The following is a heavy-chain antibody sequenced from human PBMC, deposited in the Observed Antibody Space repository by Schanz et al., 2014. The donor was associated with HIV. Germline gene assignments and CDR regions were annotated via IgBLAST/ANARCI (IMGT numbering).Heavy chain of an antibody. CDR2: ISSSSSTI. Sequence: EVQVVESGGGLAQPGRSLRLSCAASGFTFSSYSMNWVRQAPGKGLEWVSYISSSSSTIYYADSVKGRFTISRDNAKKSLYLQMNSLRDEDTAVYYCARTAPTKYYYDSSGVRGAFDIWGQGTMVTVSS. D-gene: IGHD3-22*01. V-gene: IGHV3-48*02. CDR1: GFTFSSYS. J-gene: IGHJ3*02. CDR3: ARTAPTKYYYDSSGVRGAFDI.